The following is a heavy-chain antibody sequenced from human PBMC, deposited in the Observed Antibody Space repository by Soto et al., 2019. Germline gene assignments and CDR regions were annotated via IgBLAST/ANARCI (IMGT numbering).Heavy chain of an antibody. D-gene: IGHD5-12*01. Sequence: QVQLVQSGAEVKKPGSSVKVSCKASGGTFSSYAISWVRQAPGQGLEWMGGIIPIFGTANYAQKFQGRVTITADESTSTAYMELSSLRSEDTAVYYCARLTTWMEGIENYYYYGMDVWGQGTTVTVSS. CDR3: ARLTTWMEGIENYYYYGMDV. CDR2: IIPIFGTA. CDR1: GGTFSSYA. V-gene: IGHV1-69*12. J-gene: IGHJ6*02.